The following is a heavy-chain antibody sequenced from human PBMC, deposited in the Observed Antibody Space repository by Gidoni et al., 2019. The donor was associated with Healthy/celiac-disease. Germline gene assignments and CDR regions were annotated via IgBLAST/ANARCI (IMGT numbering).Heavy chain of an antibody. J-gene: IGHJ4*02. CDR3: ARSSGDYPDY. V-gene: IGHV4-59*01. CDR2: IYYSGST. CDR1: GGSISSYY. Sequence: QVQLQESGPGLVKPSETLSLTCTVSGGSISSYYWSWIRQPPGKGLEWIGYIYYSGSTTYNPSLKSRVTISVDTSKNQFSLKLSSVTAADTAVYYCARSSGDYPDYWGQGTLVTVSS. D-gene: IGHD3-22*01.